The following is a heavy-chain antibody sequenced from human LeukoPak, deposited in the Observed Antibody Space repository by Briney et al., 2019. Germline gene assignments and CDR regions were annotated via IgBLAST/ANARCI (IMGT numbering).Heavy chain of an antibody. D-gene: IGHD3-22*01. J-gene: IGHJ5*02. V-gene: IGHV3-15*01. CDR1: EFTFSDAW. Sequence: PGGSLRLSCAVSEFTFSDAWMTWVRQAPGKGLEWVGRIKSKADGGATDYAAPVKGRFTISRDDSKNTLFLQMNSLKTEDTAVYYCTTGAYYFDTTGHLAWGQGTLVTVSS. CDR3: TTGAYYFDTTGHLA. CDR2: IKSKADGGAT.